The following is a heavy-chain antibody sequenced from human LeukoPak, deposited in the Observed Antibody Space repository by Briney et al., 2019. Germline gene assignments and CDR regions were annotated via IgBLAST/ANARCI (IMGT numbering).Heavy chain of an antibody. J-gene: IGHJ4*02. CDR2: ISGSGGST. V-gene: IGHV3-23*01. CDR3: ARGGFRRYFDWLLSY. D-gene: IGHD3-9*01. Sequence: GGSLRLSCAASGFTFSSYAMSWVRQAPGKGLEWVSAISGSGGSTYYADSVKGRFTISRDNSKNTLYLQMNSLRAEDTAVYYCARGGFRRYFDWLLSYWGQGTLVTVSS. CDR1: GFTFSSYA.